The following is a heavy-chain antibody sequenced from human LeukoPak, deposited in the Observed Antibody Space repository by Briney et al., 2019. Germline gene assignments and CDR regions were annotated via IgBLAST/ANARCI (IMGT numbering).Heavy chain of an antibody. Sequence: SETLSLTCTVSGYSISSGYYWGWIRQPPGKGLEWIGSIYHSGSTYYNPSLKSRVTISVDTSKNQFSLKLSSVTAADTAVYYCAKDQYEYSSSYLDYWGQGTLVTVSS. D-gene: IGHD6-6*01. J-gene: IGHJ4*02. CDR3: AKDQYEYSSSYLDY. V-gene: IGHV4-38-2*02. CDR2: IYHSGST. CDR1: GYSISSGYY.